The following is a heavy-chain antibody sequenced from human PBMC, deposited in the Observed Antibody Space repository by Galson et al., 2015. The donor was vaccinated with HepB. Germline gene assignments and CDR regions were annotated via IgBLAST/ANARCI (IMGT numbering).Heavy chain of an antibody. CDR2: INNDGSII. Sequence: SLRLSCAASGFTFTRYWMHWVRQAPEKGLVWVSSINNDGSIIRYADSVKGRFTTARDNAKNTLYLQMDSVRAEDTAVYYCARDSPNECSSTSCFSYAFDSWGQGTLVTVSS. CDR1: GFTFTRYW. V-gene: IGHV3-74*01. CDR3: ARDSPNECSSTSCFSYAFDS. J-gene: IGHJ4*02. D-gene: IGHD2-2*01.